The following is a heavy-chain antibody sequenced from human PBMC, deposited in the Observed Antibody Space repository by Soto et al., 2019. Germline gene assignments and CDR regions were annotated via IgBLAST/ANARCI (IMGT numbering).Heavy chain of an antibody. V-gene: IGHV3-33*06. CDR1: GFTFSSYG. J-gene: IGHJ5*02. CDR2: IWYDGSNK. Sequence: GGSLRLSCAASGFTFSSYGMHWVRQAPGKGLELVAVIWYDGSNKYYADSVKGRFTISRDNSKNTLYLQMNSLRAEDTAVYYCAKRSGYSGYDFFDPWGQGTLVTVSS. CDR3: AKRSGYSGYDFFDP. D-gene: IGHD5-12*01.